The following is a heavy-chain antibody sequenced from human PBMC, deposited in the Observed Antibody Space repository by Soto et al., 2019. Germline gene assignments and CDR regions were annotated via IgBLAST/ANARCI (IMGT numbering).Heavy chain of an antibody. Sequence: PSETLSLTCTVSGGSISSSSYYWGWIRQPPGKGLEWIGSIYYSGSTYYNPSLKSRVTISVDKSKNQFSLRLISVSAADTAVYYCGRLEGLATISYYFDYWGQGALVTVSS. CDR2: IYYSGST. D-gene: IGHD2-21*01. CDR1: GGSISSSSYY. CDR3: GRLEGLATISYYFDY. J-gene: IGHJ4*02. V-gene: IGHV4-39*01.